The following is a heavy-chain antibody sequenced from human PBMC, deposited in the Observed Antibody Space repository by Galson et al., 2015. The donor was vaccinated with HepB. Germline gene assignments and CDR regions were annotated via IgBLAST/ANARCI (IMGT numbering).Heavy chain of an antibody. CDR2: IYYSGST. V-gene: IGHV4-39*01. D-gene: IGHD3-10*01. CDR1: GGSISSSSYY. CDR3: ARRGARGVRDAFDI. J-gene: IGHJ3*02. Sequence: SETLSLTCTVSGGSISSSSYYWGWIRQPPGKGLEWIGSIYYSGSTYYNPSLKSRVTISVDTSKNQFSLKLSSVTAADTAVYYCARRGARGVRDAFDIWGQGTMVTVSS.